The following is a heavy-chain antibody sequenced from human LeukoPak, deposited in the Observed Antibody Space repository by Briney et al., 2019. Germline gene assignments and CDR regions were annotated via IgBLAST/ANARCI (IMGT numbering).Heavy chain of an antibody. V-gene: IGHV3-64D*09. Sequence: PGGSLRLSCSASGFPFSSYAMHWVRQAPGKGLEYVSAISDSGGSTYYADSVKGRFTISRDNSKNTLYLQMNSLRAEDTVVYFCVRGYSFGPYGMDVWGQGTTVTVSS. CDR1: GFPFSSYA. CDR2: ISDSGGST. D-gene: IGHD2-15*01. J-gene: IGHJ6*02. CDR3: VRGYSFGPYGMDV.